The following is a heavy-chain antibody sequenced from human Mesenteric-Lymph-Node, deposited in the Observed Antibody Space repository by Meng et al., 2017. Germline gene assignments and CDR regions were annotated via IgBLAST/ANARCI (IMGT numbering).Heavy chain of an antibody. D-gene: IGHD3-22*01. V-gene: IGHV4-61*01. CDR3: ARGHYNKYFDF. J-gene: IGHJ4*02. CDR2: MYFSGST. CDR1: GGSVNSGSYY. Sequence: QVHLQESGPGLVRPSETLALTCTISGGSVNSGSYYWRWIRQPPGKGLEWICYMYFSGSTNYNASLKSRVTISVDTSKKQFSLTLTSVSAADTAMYYCARGHYNKYFDFWGQGALVTVSS.